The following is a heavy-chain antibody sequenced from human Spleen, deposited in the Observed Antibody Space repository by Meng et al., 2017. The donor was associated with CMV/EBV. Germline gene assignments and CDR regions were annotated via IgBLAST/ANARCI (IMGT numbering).Heavy chain of an antibody. CDR2: IRYDGSNK. V-gene: IGHV3-30*02. CDR1: GFTFSSYG. J-gene: IGHJ4*02. CDR3: AKVKRITLLLADY. D-gene: IGHD3-10*01. Sequence: QVQLVESGGGVVHPGGSLRLSCAASGFTFSSYGMHWVRQAPGKGLEWVAFIRYDGSNKYYADSVKGRFTISRDNSKNTLYLQMNSLRAEDTAVYYCAKVKRITLLLADYWGQGTLVTVSS.